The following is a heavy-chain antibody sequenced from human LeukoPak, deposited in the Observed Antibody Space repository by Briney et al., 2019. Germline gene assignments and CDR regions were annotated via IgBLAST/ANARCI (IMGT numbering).Heavy chain of an antibody. J-gene: IGHJ6*02. CDR2: ISSRDSTI. Sequence: GGSLRLSCAASGFTFSTYEMNWVRQAPGKGLEWVSYISSRDSTIYYADSVKGRFTISRDNSKNTLYLQMNSLRAEDTAVYYCARDRIRGDKRGYYYYGMDVWGQGTTVTVSS. CDR3: ARDRIRGDKRGYYYYGMDV. D-gene: IGHD4-17*01. CDR1: GFTFSTYE. V-gene: IGHV3-48*03.